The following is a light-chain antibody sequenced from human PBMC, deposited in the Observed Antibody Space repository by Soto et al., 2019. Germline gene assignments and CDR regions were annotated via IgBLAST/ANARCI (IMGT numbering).Light chain of an antibody. V-gene: IGLV2-8*01. Sequence: QSALTQPPSASGSPGQSVPISCPGTSSYVGAYKYVSWYQQHPGKAPKLMIYEVSKRPSGVPDRFSGSKSGNTASLTVSGLQAEDEADYYCSSYGGSNNVLFGGGTKLTVL. CDR2: EVS. J-gene: IGLJ2*01. CDR3: SSYGGSNNVL. CDR1: SSYVGAYKY.